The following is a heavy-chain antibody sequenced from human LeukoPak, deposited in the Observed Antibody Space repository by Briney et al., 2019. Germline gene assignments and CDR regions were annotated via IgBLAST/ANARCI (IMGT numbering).Heavy chain of an antibody. CDR3: TTESDLYSNGHGPYFDY. J-gene: IGHJ4*02. V-gene: IGHV3-15*01. CDR1: GFTFSNAW. CDR2: IKSKTDGGTT. D-gene: IGHD6-19*01. Sequence: GGSLRLSCAASGFTFSNAWMSWVRQAPGKGLEWVGRIKSKTDGGTTDYAAPVKGRFTISRDDSKNTLYLQMNSLKTEDTAAYYCTTESDLYSNGHGPYFDYWGQGTLVTVSS.